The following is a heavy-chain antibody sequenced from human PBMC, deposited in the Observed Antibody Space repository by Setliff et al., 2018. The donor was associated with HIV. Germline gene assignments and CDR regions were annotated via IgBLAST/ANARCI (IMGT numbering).Heavy chain of an antibody. D-gene: IGHD2-21*01. Sequence: ASVKVSCKASGYTFTSYAIHWVRQAPGQRLEWMGWINAGNGNTEYSQKFQGRVIITRDTSATTAYMELYSLRSEDTAVYYCARGTYCGGDCYSSLLASYYFDYWGQETLVTVSS. V-gene: IGHV1-3*01. J-gene: IGHJ4*02. CDR2: INAGNGNT. CDR1: GYTFTSYA. CDR3: ARGTYCGGDCYSSLLASYYFDY.